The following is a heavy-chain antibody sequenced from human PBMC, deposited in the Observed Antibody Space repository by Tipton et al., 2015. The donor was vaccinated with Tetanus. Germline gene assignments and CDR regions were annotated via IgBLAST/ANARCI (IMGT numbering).Heavy chain of an antibody. CDR1: GYMFSSHW. CDR3: ARRRSAVLGGSYHWYFDL. V-gene: IGHV5-51*01. CDR2: IYPGDSYS. D-gene: IGHD2-15*01. J-gene: IGHJ2*01. Sequence: QLVQSGAEVKQPGESLKISCKGSGYMFSSHWIGWVRQVPGKGLEWLGTIYPGDSYSTYSPSFEGQVTISVDRSIDTAYLQWSSLKASDTGIYYCARRRSAVLGGSYHWYFDLWGRGTLVTVSS.